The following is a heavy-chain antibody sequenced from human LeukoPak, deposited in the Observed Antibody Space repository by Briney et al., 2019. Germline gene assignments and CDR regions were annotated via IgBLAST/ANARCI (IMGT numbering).Heavy chain of an antibody. Sequence: PGGSLRLSCAASGFTFSSYAMNWVRQAPAKGLEWVSSISGSGGSTYYADSVKGRFTISRDNSKNTLYLQMNSLRAEDTAVYYCARSLYYYYYMDVWGEGTTVTISS. CDR1: GFTFSSYA. J-gene: IGHJ6*03. CDR3: ARSLYYYYYMDV. V-gene: IGHV3-23*01. D-gene: IGHD3-16*02. CDR2: ISGSGGST.